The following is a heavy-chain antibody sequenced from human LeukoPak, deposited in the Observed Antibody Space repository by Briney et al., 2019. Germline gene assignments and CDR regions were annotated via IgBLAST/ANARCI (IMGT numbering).Heavy chain of an antibody. J-gene: IGHJ4*02. CDR1: GGTFNTYA. V-gene: IGHV1-69*05. D-gene: IGHD1-26*01. Sequence: ASVKVSCKASGGTFNTYAITWVRQAPGQGLEWMGRTIPIFGKTNYAQKFEGRVTQTTDESTITAYMELSSLRSEDAAVYYCAVVSGVWDPQQATRFDYWGQGTLVTVSS. CDR2: TIPIFGKT. CDR3: AVVSGVWDPQQATRFDY.